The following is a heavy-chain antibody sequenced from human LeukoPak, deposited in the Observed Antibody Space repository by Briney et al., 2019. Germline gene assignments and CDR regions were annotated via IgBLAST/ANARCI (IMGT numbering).Heavy chain of an antibody. Sequence: GGSLRLSCAASGFTVSSNYMSWVRQAPGKGLEWVSVIYSGGSTYYADSVKGRFTISRDNSKNTLYLQMNSLRAEDTAVYYCATTVTNFWIDDYWGQGTLVTVSS. CDR1: GFTVSSNY. J-gene: IGHJ4*02. CDR3: ATTVTNFWIDDY. D-gene: IGHD4-11*01. CDR2: IYSGGST. V-gene: IGHV3-53*01.